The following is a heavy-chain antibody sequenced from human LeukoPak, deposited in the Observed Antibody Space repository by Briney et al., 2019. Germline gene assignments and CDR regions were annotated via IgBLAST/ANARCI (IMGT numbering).Heavy chain of an antibody. J-gene: IGHJ2*01. CDR2: ISHDGSNK. D-gene: IGHD3-22*01. CDR3: ARGLQVVVIPSGWYFDL. CDR1: GFTFSSYA. V-gene: IGHV3-30*04. Sequence: PGGSLRLSCAASGFTFSSYAMHWVRQAPGKGLEWVAVISHDGSNKYYADSVKGRFTISRDNSKNTLYLQMNFLRAEDTAVYYCARGLQVVVIPSGWYFDLWGRGTLVTVSS.